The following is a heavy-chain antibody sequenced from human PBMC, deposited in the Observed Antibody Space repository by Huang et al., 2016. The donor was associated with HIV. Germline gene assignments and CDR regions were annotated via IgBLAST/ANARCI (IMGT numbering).Heavy chain of an antibody. V-gene: IGHV3-53*01. CDR1: RFTITNNY. D-gene: IGHD3-22*01. Sequence: EVQLVESGGGLIQPGGSLRLSCAASRFTITNNYMGWVRQAPGKGLEWVSIIYSGGQTYYADAVRGRFTISRDKSKNTLYLQMNSLRAEDTALYYCATVIYYYDSSGYYPRAEYFQYWGQGTLVTVSS. CDR3: ATVIYYYDSSGYYPRAEYFQY. CDR2: IYSGGQT. J-gene: IGHJ1*01.